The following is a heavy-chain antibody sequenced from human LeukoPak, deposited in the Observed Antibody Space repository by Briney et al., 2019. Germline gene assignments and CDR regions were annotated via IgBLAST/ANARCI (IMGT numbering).Heavy chain of an antibody. D-gene: IGHD2-2*01. CDR2: IGISSGNT. CDR3: ARDTKYAFDN. J-gene: IGHJ4*02. Sequence: GGSLRLSCAASGFTFSSYSMNWVRQAPGKGLEWISYIGISSGNTKYADSVKGRFTISGDKAKNSVYLQMNSLRVEDTAVFYCARDTKYAFDNWGQGTLVTVSS. CDR1: GFTFSSYS. V-gene: IGHV3-48*01.